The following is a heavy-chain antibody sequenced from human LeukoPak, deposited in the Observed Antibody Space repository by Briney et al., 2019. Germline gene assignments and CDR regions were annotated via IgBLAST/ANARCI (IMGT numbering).Heavy chain of an antibody. Sequence: SVKVSCKASGGTVSSYAISWVRQAPGQGLEWMGGIIPIFGTANYAQKFQGRVTITADESTSTAYMELSSLRSEDTAVYYCARDLAGDGYNLYYFDYWGQGTLVTVSS. V-gene: IGHV1-69*13. CDR3: ARDLAGDGYNLYYFDY. J-gene: IGHJ4*02. CDR2: IIPIFGTA. CDR1: GGTVSSYA. D-gene: IGHD5-24*01.